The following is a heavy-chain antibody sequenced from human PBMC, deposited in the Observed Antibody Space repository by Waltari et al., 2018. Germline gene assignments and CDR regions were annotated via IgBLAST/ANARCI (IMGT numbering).Heavy chain of an antibody. CDR3: ARGSGWVDH. CDR2: ISGLGSTM. Sequence: EVQLVESGGGLVQPGGSLRLSCAASGFTFSSYSITWVRQAPGKGLEWVSYISGLGSTMYYADSLRGRFTISRDNAKNSLFLQITSLRAEDTAVYYCARGSGWVDHWGQGTLLTVSS. J-gene: IGHJ4*02. CDR1: GFTFSSYS. D-gene: IGHD6-19*01. V-gene: IGHV3-48*01.